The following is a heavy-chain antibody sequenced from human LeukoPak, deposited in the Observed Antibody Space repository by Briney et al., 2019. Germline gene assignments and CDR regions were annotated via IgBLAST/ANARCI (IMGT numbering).Heavy chain of an antibody. V-gene: IGHV3-21*01. CDR1: GFTFSSYS. J-gene: IGHJ4*02. Sequence: PGGSLRLSCAASGFTFSSYSMNWVRQAPGKGLEWVSSISSSSSYIYYADSVKGRFTISRDNAKNSLYPQMNSLRAEDTAVYYCARVLGDYPPDDYWGQGTLVTVSS. CDR3: ARVLGDYPPDDY. D-gene: IGHD2-21*02. CDR2: ISSSSSYI.